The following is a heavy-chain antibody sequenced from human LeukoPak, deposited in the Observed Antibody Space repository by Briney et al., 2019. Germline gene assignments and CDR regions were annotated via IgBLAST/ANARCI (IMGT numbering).Heavy chain of an antibody. CDR3: AKSVGVSSWYYFDY. V-gene: IGHV3-23*01. CDR1: GFTFSSCA. D-gene: IGHD6-13*01. Sequence: GGSLRLSCAASGFTFSSCAMSWVRQAPGKGLEWVSGISASSGSTSYADSVKGRFTISRDNSKNTLFLQMNSLRAEDTAVYYCAKSVGVSSWYYFDYWGQGTLVTVSS. CDR2: ISASSGST. J-gene: IGHJ4*02.